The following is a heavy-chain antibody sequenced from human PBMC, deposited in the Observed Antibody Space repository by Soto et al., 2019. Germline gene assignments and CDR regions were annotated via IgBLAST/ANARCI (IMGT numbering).Heavy chain of an antibody. V-gene: IGHV4-39*01. CDR1: GSSINSSGYY. CDR3: ARLPSRHLVDY. J-gene: IGHJ4*02. CDR2: MFYGVST. Sequence: SETLSLTCTVSGSSINSSGYYWGWIRQPPGKGLEWIGSMFYGVSTYYNPSLKSRVTVSVDTSKNQFSLNLRSVTAADTAVYYCARLPSRHLVDYWGQGTLVTVYS. D-gene: IGHD3-3*02.